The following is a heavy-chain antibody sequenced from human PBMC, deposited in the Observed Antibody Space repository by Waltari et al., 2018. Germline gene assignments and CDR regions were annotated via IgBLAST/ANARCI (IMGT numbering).Heavy chain of an antibody. CDR2: IKQEGSGK. Sequence: EVQLVESGGGLVQPGGSLRLSCAASGFTFSSYWMSWVRQAPGKGLEWVANIKQEGSGKYYVDSVKGRFTISRDNAKNSLYLQMNSLRAEDTAVYYCARARQGYSYGLWDRNVGYWGQGTLVTVSS. J-gene: IGHJ4*02. V-gene: IGHV3-7*01. D-gene: IGHD5-18*01. CDR3: ARARQGYSYGLWDRNVGY. CDR1: GFTFSSYW.